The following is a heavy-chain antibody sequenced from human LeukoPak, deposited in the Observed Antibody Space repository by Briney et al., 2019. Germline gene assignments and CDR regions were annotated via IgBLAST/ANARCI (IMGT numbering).Heavy chain of an antibody. CDR1: GFSFSSYA. CDR3: AMSKLGLLYY. V-gene: IGHV3-23*01. J-gene: IGHJ4*02. Sequence: GGSLRLSCAASGFSFSSYAMNWVRQAPGKGLEWVSVISGSGGTTYYADSVKGRFTISRDNSKNTLYLQMNSLRAEDTAVYYCAMSKLGLLYYWGQGTLVTVSS. D-gene: IGHD2/OR15-2a*01. CDR2: ISGSGGTT.